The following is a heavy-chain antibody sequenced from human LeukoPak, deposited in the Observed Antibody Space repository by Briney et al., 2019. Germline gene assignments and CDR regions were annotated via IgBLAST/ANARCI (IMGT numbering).Heavy chain of an antibody. J-gene: IGHJ3*02. CDR2: ISYDGSNK. Sequence: GGSLRLSCAASGFTFSSYGMHWVRQAPGKGLEWVAVISYDGSNKYYADSVKGRFTISRDNSKNTLYLQMNSLRAEDTAVYYCASFYYNSGYGAFDIWGQGTAVTVSS. CDR3: ASFYYNSGYGAFDI. CDR1: GFTFSSYG. V-gene: IGHV3-30*03. D-gene: IGHD3-10*01.